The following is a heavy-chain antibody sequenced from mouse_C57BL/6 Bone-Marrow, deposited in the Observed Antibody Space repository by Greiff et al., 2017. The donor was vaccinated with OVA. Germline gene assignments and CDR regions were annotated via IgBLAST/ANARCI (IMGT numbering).Heavy chain of an antibody. V-gene: IGHV1-26*01. CDR1: GYTFTDYY. Sequence: VQLQQSGPELVKPGASVKISCKASGYTFTDYYMNWVKQSHGKSLERIGDINPNNGGTSYNQKFKGKATLTVDKSSSTAYMELRSLTSEDSAVYYCARFYYSIDYWGQGTTLTVSS. D-gene: IGHD2-5*01. J-gene: IGHJ2*01. CDR2: INPNNGGT. CDR3: ARFYYSIDY.